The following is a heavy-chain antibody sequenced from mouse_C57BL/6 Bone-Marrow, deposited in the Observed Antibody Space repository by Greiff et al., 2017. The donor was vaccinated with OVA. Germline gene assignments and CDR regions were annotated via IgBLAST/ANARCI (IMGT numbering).Heavy chain of an antibody. CDR2: FHPYNDDT. CDR1: GYTFTTYP. V-gene: IGHV1-47*01. Sequence: VKLKQSGAELVKPGASVKMSCKASGYTFTTYPIEWMKQNHGKSLEWIGNFHPYNDDTKYNEKFKGKATLTVEKSSSTVYLELSRLTSDDSAVYYCARGYYGSSYGYFDVWGTGTTVTVSS. D-gene: IGHD1-1*01. CDR3: ARGYYGSSYGYFDV. J-gene: IGHJ1*03.